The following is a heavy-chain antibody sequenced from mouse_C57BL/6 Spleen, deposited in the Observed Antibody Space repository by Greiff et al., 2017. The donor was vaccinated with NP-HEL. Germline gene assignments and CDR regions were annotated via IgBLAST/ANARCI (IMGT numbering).Heavy chain of an antibody. J-gene: IGHJ4*01. V-gene: IGHV1-80*01. CDR1: GYAFSSYW. D-gene: IGHD2-4*01. CDR3: ARSDDYDVGDYAMDY. Sequence: QVQLQQSGAELVKPGASVKISCKASGYAFSSYWMNWVKQRPGKGLEWIGQIYPGDGDTNYNGKFKGKATLTADKSSSTAYMQLSSLTSEDSAVYFCARSDDYDVGDYAMDYWGKGTSVTVSS. CDR2: IYPGDGDT.